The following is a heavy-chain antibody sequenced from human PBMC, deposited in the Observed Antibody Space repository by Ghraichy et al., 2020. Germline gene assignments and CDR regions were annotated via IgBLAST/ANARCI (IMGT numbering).Heavy chain of an antibody. CDR2: VSSSGAST. J-gene: IGHJ4*02. D-gene: IGHD2-21*01. V-gene: IGHV3-23*01. Sequence: GGSLRLSCAASGFTFNTYAMTWVRQAPGKGLEWVASVSSSGASTDYADSVKGRFSISRDNSKNTLNLQMYSLRVEDTAIYYCAKRPLAIPGYFDYWGQGALVTVSS. CDR3: AKRPLAIPGYFDY. CDR1: GFTFNTYA.